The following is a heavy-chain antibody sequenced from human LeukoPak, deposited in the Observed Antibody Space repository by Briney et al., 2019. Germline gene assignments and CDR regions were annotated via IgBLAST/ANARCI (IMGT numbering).Heavy chain of an antibody. D-gene: IGHD1/OR15-1a*01. Sequence: NPSETLSLTCTVSGGSISSSSYYWGWIRQPPGKGLEWIGSIYYSGSTYYNPSLKSRVTISVDTSKNQFSLKLSSVTAADTAVYYCARHGRYRTNAFDIWGQGTMVTVSS. CDR2: IYYSGST. J-gene: IGHJ3*02. CDR1: GGSISSSSYY. CDR3: ARHGRYRTNAFDI. V-gene: IGHV4-39*01.